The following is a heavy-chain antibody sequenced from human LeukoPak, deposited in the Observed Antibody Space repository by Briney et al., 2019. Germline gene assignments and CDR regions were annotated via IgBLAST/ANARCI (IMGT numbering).Heavy chain of an antibody. CDR2: ISYDGSNK. J-gene: IGHJ4*02. D-gene: IGHD2-21*02. CDR3: AKDPYCGGDCYPFI. CDR1: AFTFSSYG. V-gene: IGHV3-30*18. Sequence: GGSLRLSCAASAFTFSSYGMQWVRQAPGKGLEWVAVISYDGSNKYYADSVKGRFTISRDNSKNTLYLQMNSLRAEDTAVYYCAKDPYCGGDCYPFIWGQGTLVTVSS.